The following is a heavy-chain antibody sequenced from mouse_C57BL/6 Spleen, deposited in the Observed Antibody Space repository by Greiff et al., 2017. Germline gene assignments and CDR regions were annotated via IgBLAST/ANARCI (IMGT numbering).Heavy chain of an antibody. D-gene: IGHD2-4*01. J-gene: IGHJ3*01. CDR2: IDPSDSAT. CDR3: ARDKDYDWFAY. V-gene: IGHV1-52*01. CDR1: GYTFTSYW. Sequence: QVQLQQPGAELVRPGSSVKLSCKASGYTFTSYWMPWVKQRPIQGLEWIGNIDPSDSATHYNQKFKDKATLTVDKSSSTAYMQLSSLTSEDSAVYYCARDKDYDWFAYWGQGTLVTVSA.